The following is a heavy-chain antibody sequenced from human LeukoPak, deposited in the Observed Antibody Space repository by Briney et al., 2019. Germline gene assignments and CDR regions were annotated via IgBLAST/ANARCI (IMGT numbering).Heavy chain of an antibody. J-gene: IGHJ4*02. CDR3: AKAGYSSGWYAPDY. CDR1: GFTFSSYA. V-gene: IGHV3-23*01. D-gene: IGHD6-19*01. Sequence: PGGPLRLSCVASGFTFSSYAMSWVRQAPGKGLEWVSTISGSGSTTYYADSVKGRVTISRDNYKNTLYLQMNSLRAEDTAVYCCAKAGYSSGWYAPDYWGQGTLVTVSS. CDR2: ISGSGSTT.